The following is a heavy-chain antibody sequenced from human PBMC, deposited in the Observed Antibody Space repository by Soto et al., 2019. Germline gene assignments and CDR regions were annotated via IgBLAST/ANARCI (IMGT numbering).Heavy chain of an antibody. J-gene: IGHJ4*02. CDR2: IFNSGTT. V-gene: IGHV4-31*02. Sequence: SETLSLTCSVSGASTVSHYHWTWIRQPPGKGLEWMGYIFNSGTTFYNPSLTSRLSISMDTSGNHFSLELRSVTAADTAVYYCASALGPTTGLDYWGQGTRVTVSS. CDR1: GASTVSHYH. CDR3: ASALGPTTGLDY. D-gene: IGHD1-26*01.